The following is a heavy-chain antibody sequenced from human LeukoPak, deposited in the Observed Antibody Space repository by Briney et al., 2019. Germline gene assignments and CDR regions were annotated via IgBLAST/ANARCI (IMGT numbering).Heavy chain of an antibody. D-gene: IGHD5-18*01. CDR2: ICYSGST. Sequence: PSETLSLTCTVSGGSISSYYWSWIRQPPGKGLEWIGYICYSGSTNYNPSLKSRVTISVDTSKNQFSLKLSSVTAADTAVYYCASGYSYGIDYWGQGTLVTVSS. J-gene: IGHJ4*02. CDR1: GGSISSYY. CDR3: ASGYSYGIDY. V-gene: IGHV4-59*01.